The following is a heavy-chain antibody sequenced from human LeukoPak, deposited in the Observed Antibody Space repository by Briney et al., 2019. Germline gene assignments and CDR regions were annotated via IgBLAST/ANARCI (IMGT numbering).Heavy chain of an antibody. CDR1: GFTFSSSG. D-gene: IGHD1-26*01. J-gene: IGHJ2*01. CDR2: MNADGRPI. CDR3: AIAGADYFDV. V-gene: IGHV3-74*01. Sequence: GGSLRHSCAASGFTFSSSGMHWVRQGPGKGLVRGARMNADGRPIHYADYVKGRFTISRDNAKNTLYLQMNSRRTEAASVYCCAIAGADYFDVWGRGTHVTVSS.